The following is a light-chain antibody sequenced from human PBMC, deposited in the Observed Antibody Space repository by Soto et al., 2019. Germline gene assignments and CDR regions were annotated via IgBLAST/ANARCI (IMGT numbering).Light chain of an antibody. J-gene: IGKJ2*01. CDR2: AAS. V-gene: IGKV1-39*01. CDR1: QSISRY. CDR3: QQSYSTLYT. Sequence: DIQMTQSQSSLSASVGDRVTITCRARQSISRYLNWYQQKVGKAPKLLIYAASSLQSGVPSRFSGIGSGTDFTLTISSLQPEDFATYYCQQSYSTLYTFGQGTKLEIK.